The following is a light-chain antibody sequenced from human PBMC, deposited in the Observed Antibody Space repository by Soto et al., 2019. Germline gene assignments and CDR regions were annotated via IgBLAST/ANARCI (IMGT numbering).Light chain of an antibody. J-gene: IGKJ3*01. CDR1: QSISSW. V-gene: IGKV1-5*01. CDR2: DAS. CDR3: QQYNRYFT. Sequence: DIQRTQSPSTLTASVGDRVTITCRASQSISSWLAWYQQKPGKAPKLLIYDASSFESGVPSRFSGSGSGTECTLTFSRLQPDDFATYCCQQYNRYFTFGQGTKVDIK.